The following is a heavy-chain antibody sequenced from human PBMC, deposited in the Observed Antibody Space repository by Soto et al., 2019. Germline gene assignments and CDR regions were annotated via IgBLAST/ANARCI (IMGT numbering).Heavy chain of an antibody. CDR1: GGSISSSSYY. D-gene: IGHD3-9*01. CDR3: ARRTTGMEGYFDWFPDY. CDR2: IYYSGST. V-gene: IGHV4-39*01. Sequence: SETLSLTCTVSGGSISSSSYYWGWIRQPPGKGLEWIGSIYYSGSTYYNPSLKSRVTISVDTSKNQFSLKLSSVTAADTAVYYCARRTTGMEGYFDWFPDYWGQGTLVTVSS. J-gene: IGHJ4*02.